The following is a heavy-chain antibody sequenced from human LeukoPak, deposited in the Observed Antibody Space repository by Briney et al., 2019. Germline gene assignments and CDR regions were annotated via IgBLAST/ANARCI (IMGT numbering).Heavy chain of an antibody. D-gene: IGHD5-12*01. Sequence: GGSLRLSCAASGFTFSSYAINWVRQAPGKGLEWVSGISAGGSTYYADSVKGRFTISRDNSKNTLYLRLNSLRAEDAAVYYCAKDGGYDSLGRLDSWGQGTLVTVSS. J-gene: IGHJ4*02. CDR1: GFTFSSYA. CDR3: AKDGGYDSLGRLDS. V-gene: IGHV3-23*01. CDR2: ISAGGST.